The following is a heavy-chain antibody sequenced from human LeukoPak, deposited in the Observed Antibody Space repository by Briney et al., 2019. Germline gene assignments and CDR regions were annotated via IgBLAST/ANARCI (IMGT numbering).Heavy chain of an antibody. CDR2: TYYRSKWYN. CDR3: ARGGQGDGYSADEAFDF. D-gene: IGHD5-24*01. Sequence: SQTLSLTCAISGDSVSGNSTAYNWIRQSPSRGLEWLGRTYYRSKWYNDYAVSVKSRIIINPDTSKNQLSLQLKSVTPEDTAVYYCARGGQGDGYSADEAFDFWGQGAMVTVSS. CDR1: GDSVSGNSTA. J-gene: IGHJ3*01. V-gene: IGHV6-1*01.